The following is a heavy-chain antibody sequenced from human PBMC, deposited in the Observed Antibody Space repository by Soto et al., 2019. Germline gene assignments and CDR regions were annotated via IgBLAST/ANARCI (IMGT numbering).Heavy chain of an antibody. V-gene: IGHV3-72*01. CDR2: SRDKAQGYST. CDR3: VRTTYFSDSSVYTRFFDY. CDR1: GFTFSDNY. Sequence: GGSLRLSCTVSGFTFSDNYIDWVRQAPGKGLEWVGRSRDKAQGYSTIYAASVKGRFTTSRDESKSSVYLQMNSLKTEDTAIYYCVRTTYFSDSSVYTRFFDYWGQGTLVTVSS. J-gene: IGHJ4*02. D-gene: IGHD3-22*01.